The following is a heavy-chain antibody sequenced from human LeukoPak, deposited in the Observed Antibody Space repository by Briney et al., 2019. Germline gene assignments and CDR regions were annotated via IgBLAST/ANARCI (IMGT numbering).Heavy chain of an antibody. Sequence: SETLSLTCTVSGASISGTTYYWGWIRQPPGKGLGWIGTVYSNGRPYYNPSLKSRVAIYVDTSKNQFFLNVTSVTAADTAVYYCSRARAPVVIDVGYWGQGNLVTVAS. CDR1: GASISGTTYY. J-gene: IGHJ4*02. V-gene: IGHV4-39*01. CDR3: SRARAPVVIDVGY. D-gene: IGHD3-22*01. CDR2: VYSNGRP.